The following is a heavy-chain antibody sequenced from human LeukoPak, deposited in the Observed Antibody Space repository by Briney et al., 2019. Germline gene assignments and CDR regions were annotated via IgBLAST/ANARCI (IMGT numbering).Heavy chain of an antibody. Sequence: SETLSLTCAVYGGSFSGYYWSWIRQPPGKGLEWIGEINHSGSTNYNPSLKSRVTISVDTSKNQFSLRLTSVTAADTAVYFCATLVSTRYYFDYWGQGTLVTVSS. D-gene: IGHD5/OR15-5a*01. CDR1: GGSFSGYY. V-gene: IGHV4-34*01. CDR3: ATLVSTRYYFDY. J-gene: IGHJ4*02. CDR2: INHSGST.